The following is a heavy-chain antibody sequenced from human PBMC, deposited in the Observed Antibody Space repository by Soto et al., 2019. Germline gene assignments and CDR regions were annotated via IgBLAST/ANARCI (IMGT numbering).Heavy chain of an antibody. CDR1: GYSFTSHP. CDR2: IIAANGNT. D-gene: IGHD3-9*01. CDR3: ASDSTDSYDIMTGYRAALDTFYI. J-gene: IGHJ3*02. V-gene: IGHV1-3*01. Sequence: QVQLVQSGAEVKKPGASVKVSCKASGYSFTSHPIHWVRQAPGQRLEWMGWIIAANGNTKYSQNFQGRLHITSDTSASTASMELSSLRSEDTPAYYYASDSTDSYDIMTGYRAALDTFYIWGEGTRVTVSS.